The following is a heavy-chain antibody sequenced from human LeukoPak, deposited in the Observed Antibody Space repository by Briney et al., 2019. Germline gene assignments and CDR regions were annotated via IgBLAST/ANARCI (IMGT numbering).Heavy chain of an antibody. CDR3: ARAPADSSGWYSYFDF. CDR1: GGSISSGAYY. J-gene: IGHJ4*02. Sequence: PSETLSLTCIVSGGSISSGAYYWSWIRQHPGKGLEGIGYIYYNGDTYYNPSLKSRASISLDTSKNRFSLNLRSVTAADTAVYYCARAPADSSGWYSYFDFWGQGARVTVPS. D-gene: IGHD6-19*01. V-gene: IGHV4-31*03. CDR2: IYYNGDT.